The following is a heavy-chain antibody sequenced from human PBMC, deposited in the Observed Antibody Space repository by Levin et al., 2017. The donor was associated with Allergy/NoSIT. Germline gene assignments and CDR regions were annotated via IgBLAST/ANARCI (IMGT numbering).Heavy chain of an antibody. Sequence: LSLTCVASGFTSSIYVMRWVRQAPGKGLEWVSSITDDGGTYYGDSVKGRFTITRDNSMNTLYLQINSLRAEDTAVYYCAKSMTTTSRFGMDVWGTGTTVTVSS. CDR1: GFTSSIYV. J-gene: IGHJ6*03. CDR2: ITDDGGT. D-gene: IGHD4-11*01. CDR3: AKSMTTTSRFGMDV. V-gene: IGHV3-23*01.